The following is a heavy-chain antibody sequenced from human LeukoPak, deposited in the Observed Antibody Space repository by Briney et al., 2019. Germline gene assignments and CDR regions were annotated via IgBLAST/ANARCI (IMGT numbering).Heavy chain of an antibody. CDR1: GFTFDNYR. CDR2: ISGSGGST. Sequence: GGSLRLSCAASGFTFDNYRMSWVRQAPGKGLEWVSAISGSGGSTYYADSVKGRFTISRDNSKNTLYLQMNSLRAEDTAVYYCAKGAAAATNKYYYYYYGMDVWGQGTTVTVSS. V-gene: IGHV3-23*01. D-gene: IGHD6-13*01. CDR3: AKGAAAATNKYYYYYYGMDV. J-gene: IGHJ6*02.